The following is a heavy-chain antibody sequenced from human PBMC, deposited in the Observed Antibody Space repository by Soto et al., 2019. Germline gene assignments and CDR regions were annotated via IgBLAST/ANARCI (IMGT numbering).Heavy chain of an antibody. CDR3: ARHATYYYDSRDPRWGFDY. CDR2: IYYSGIT. V-gene: IGHV4-39*01. J-gene: IGHJ4*01. D-gene: IGHD3-22*01. CDR1: GGSISSSRYY. Sequence: SETLSLTCTVSGGSISSSRYYRGWIRQPPGKGLEWIGSIYYSGITYYNPSLKSRVTISVDTSKNQFSLKLSSVTAADTAVYYCARHATYYYDSRDPRWGFDYWGQGTLVPVSS.